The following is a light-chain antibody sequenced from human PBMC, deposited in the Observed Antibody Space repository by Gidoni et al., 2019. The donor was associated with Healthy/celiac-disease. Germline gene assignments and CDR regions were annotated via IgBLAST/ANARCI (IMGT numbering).Light chain of an antibody. CDR2: GAS. V-gene: IGKV3-15*01. J-gene: IGKJ5*01. CDR1: QSVSSN. Sequence: EIMMKQSPATLSVSPGERATLSCRASQSVSSNLAWYQQKPGQAPRLLLYGASTRANGSPARFSCSGSGTEFTLTISSLQSEDFAVYYCQQYNNWPRITFGQGTRLEIK. CDR3: QQYNNWPRIT.